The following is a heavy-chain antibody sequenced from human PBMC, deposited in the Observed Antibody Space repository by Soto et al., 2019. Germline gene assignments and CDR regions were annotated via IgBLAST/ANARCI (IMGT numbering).Heavy chain of an antibody. J-gene: IGHJ6*02. CDR1: GFTVNSNY. Sequence: PGGSLRLSCAAAGFTVNSNYMNWVRQAPGKGLEWVSIIYSAGTTDYAGSVKGRFTISRDNSNNTVYLQMSSLRAEDSAIYYCARGLAEYYDFWSGHYIPASGMDVWGQGTTVTVSS. D-gene: IGHD3-3*01. V-gene: IGHV3-53*01. CDR2: IYSAGTT. CDR3: ARGLAEYYDFWSGHYIPASGMDV.